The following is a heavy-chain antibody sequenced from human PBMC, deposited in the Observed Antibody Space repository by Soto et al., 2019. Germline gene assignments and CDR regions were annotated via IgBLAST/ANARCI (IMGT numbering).Heavy chain of an antibody. CDR1: GFTFSSYD. Sequence: EVQLLESGGGLVQPGGSLRLSCAASGFTFSSYDMSWVRQAPGKGLEWISAISGSGGSAYYADSVKDRFTTYRDNYKNTLHVQLNSLRSEDTAIYYCAKEDDAWTNGHFDIWGQGTVVTVSS. CDR3: AKEDDAWTNGHFDI. D-gene: IGHD2-8*01. V-gene: IGHV3-23*01. CDR2: ISGSGGSA. J-gene: IGHJ3*02.